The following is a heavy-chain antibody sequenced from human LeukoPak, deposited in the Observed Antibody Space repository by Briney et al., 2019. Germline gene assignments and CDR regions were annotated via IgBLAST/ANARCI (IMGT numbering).Heavy chain of an antibody. Sequence: ASVKVSCKASGYTFTGYYMHWVRHAPGQGLEWMGWINPNSDFTNFAQNFQGRVTMTSDTSISTAYMELSRLRSDDTAIYYRARAISGGSPITASDYWGQGTLVTVSS. CDR3: ARAISGGSPITASDY. J-gene: IGHJ4*02. CDR2: INPNSDFT. CDR1: GYTFTGYY. D-gene: IGHD2-15*01. V-gene: IGHV1-2*02.